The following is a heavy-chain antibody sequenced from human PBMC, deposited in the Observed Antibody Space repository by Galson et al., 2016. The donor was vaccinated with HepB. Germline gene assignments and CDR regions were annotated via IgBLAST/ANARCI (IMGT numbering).Heavy chain of an antibody. J-gene: IGHJ4*02. V-gene: IGHV3-7*01. CDR2: ISPDGSGK. CDR1: GLTFSTYW. Sequence: SLRLSCAASGLTFSTYWMNWVRQAPGKGLEWVANISPDGSGKNYVDSVKGRFTISRDDAKNSLYLQMDSLRAEDTAVYYCARGAFLGGQGTLVTVSS. D-gene: IGHD2/OR15-2a*01. CDR3: ARGAFL.